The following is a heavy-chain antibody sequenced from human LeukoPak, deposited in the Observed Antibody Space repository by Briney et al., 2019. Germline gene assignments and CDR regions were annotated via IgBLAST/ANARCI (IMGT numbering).Heavy chain of an antibody. CDR1: GFTFSSYT. Sequence: GGSLRLSCAASGFTFSSYTMNGVRQAPGKGLEGVSYISSSSSTIYYADSVKGRFTISRDNAKNSVYLQMNSLRDEYAAVYYCARDRYYSFDYWGQGTLVTVPS. CDR3: ARDRYYSFDY. J-gene: IGHJ4*02. CDR2: ISSSSSTI. V-gene: IGHV3-48*02. D-gene: IGHD1-1*01.